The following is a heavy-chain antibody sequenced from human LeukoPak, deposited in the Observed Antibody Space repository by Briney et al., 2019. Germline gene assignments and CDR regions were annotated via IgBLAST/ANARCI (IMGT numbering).Heavy chain of an antibody. J-gene: IGHJ4*02. CDR3: ARVDDSDY. V-gene: IGHV4-34*01. D-gene: IGHD3-9*01. CDR2: INHSGST. CDR1: GGSFSGYY. Sequence: SETLSLTCAVYGGSFSGYYWSWTRQPPGKGLEWIGEINHSGSTNYNPSLKSRVTISVDTSKNQFSLKLSSVTAADTAVYYCARVDDSDYWGQGTLVTVSS.